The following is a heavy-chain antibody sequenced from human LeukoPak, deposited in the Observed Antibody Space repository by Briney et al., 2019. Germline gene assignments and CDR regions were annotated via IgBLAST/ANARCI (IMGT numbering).Heavy chain of an antibody. D-gene: IGHD6-19*01. J-gene: IGHJ4*02. CDR3: ARSYSSGWYPFDY. CDR2: IYSGGST. CDR1: GFTVSSNY. V-gene: IGHV3-53*01. Sequence: GGSLRLSCAASGFTVSSNYMSWVRQAPGKGLEWVSVIYSGGSTYYADSVKGRFTISRDNSKNTLYLQMNSLRAEDTAVYYCARSYSSGWYPFDYWGQGTLVTVSS.